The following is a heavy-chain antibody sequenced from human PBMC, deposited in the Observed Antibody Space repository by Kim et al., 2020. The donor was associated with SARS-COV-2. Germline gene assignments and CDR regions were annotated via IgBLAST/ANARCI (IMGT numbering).Heavy chain of an antibody. CDR2: ITGSSSFI. V-gene: IGHV3-21*01. CDR3: ATDSSGWYRSDY. CDR1: GFTFSRSN. D-gene: IGHD6-19*01. Sequence: GGSLRLSCAASGFTFSRSNMNWVRQAPGKGLEWVSSITGSSSFIYYADSVKGRFTISRDNAKNSLYLQMNTLRAEDTAVYYCATDSSGWYRSDYWGQGTL. J-gene: IGHJ4*02.